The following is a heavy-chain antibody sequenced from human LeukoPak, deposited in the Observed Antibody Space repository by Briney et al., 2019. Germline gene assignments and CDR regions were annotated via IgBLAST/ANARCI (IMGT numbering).Heavy chain of an antibody. J-gene: IGHJ5*02. Sequence: SETLSLTCAVYGGSFSGYYWSWIRQPPGKGLEWIGEINHSGSTNYNPSLKSRVTISVGTSKNQFSLKLSSVTAADTAVYYCARGRGSSGWVRRFDPWGQGTLVTASS. CDR1: GGSFSGYY. V-gene: IGHV4-34*01. CDR3: ARGRGSSGWVRRFDP. CDR2: INHSGST. D-gene: IGHD6-19*01.